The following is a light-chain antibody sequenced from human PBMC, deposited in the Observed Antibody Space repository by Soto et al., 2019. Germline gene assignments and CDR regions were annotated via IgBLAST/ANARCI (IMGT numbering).Light chain of an antibody. CDR3: QQYGSSHT. J-gene: IGKJ4*02. V-gene: IGKV3-20*01. CDR1: QSVSSSY. Sequence: EIGLTQSPGTLSLSPGEKATLSCRASQSVSSSYLAWYQQKPGQAPRLLIYGASSRANGIPDRFSGSGSGTDFTLTISRLAHEDFAVYYCQQYGSSHTFGEGTKVDIK. CDR2: GAS.